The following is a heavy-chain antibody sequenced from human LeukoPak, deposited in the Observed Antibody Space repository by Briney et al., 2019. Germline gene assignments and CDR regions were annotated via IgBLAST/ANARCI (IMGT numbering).Heavy chain of an antibody. V-gene: IGHV3-7*03. J-gene: IGHJ4*02. Sequence: PGGSLKLSCTASGLTLSNYWMIWVRQAPGKGLQWVAKIKQDGSEKYYEDSVKGRFTISRDNAENSLYLQMNSLRVEDTAVYYCAARSSGNPYFWGQGTLVTVSS. CDR3: AARSSGNPYF. CDR2: IKQDGSEK. D-gene: IGHD1-26*01. CDR1: GLTLSNYW.